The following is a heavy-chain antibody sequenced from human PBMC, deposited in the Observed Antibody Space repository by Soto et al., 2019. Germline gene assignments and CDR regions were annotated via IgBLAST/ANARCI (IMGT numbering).Heavy chain of an antibody. J-gene: IGHJ4*02. V-gene: IGHV3-21*01. D-gene: IGHD2-2*01. CDR2: VSFRGDI. Sequence: GGSLRLSYPASGFMFSSYTMNWVRQAPGKGLEWVSSVSFRGDIYYADSLEGRFTISRDDAKNSLYLQMNSLRAEDTAVYYCARGCSSASCYYYWGQGTLVTVSS. CDR1: GFMFSSYT. CDR3: ARGCSSASCYYY.